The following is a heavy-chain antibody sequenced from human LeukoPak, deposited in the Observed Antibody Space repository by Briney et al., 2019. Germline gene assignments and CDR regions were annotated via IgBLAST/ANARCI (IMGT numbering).Heavy chain of an antibody. CDR3: ASYGDYNDAFDI. J-gene: IGHJ3*02. D-gene: IGHD4-17*01. V-gene: IGHV3-21*01. Sequence: PGGSLRLSCAASGFTFSSYSMKWVRQAPGKGLEWVSSISSSSSYIYYADSVKGRFTISRDNAKNSLYLQMNSLRAEDTAVYYCASYGDYNDAFDIWGQGTMVTVSS. CDR1: GFTFSSYS. CDR2: ISSSSSYI.